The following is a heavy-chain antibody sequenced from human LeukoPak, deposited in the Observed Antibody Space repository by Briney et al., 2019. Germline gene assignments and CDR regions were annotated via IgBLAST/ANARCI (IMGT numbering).Heavy chain of an antibody. D-gene: IGHD3-3*01. CDR1: GGSFSGYY. CDR3: ARGITIFGVDLTSFDY. Sequence: PSETLSLTCAVYGGSFSGYYWSWIRQPPGKGLEWIGEINHSGSTNYNPSLKSRVTILVDTSKNQFSLKLSSVTAADTAVYYCARGITIFGVDLTSFDYWGQGTLVTVSS. V-gene: IGHV4-34*01. J-gene: IGHJ4*02. CDR2: INHSGST.